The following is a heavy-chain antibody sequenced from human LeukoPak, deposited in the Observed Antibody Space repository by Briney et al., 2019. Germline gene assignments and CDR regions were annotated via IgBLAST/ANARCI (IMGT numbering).Heavy chain of an antibody. CDR1: GFTFSDSA. V-gene: IGHV3-73*01. Sequence: PGGSLRLSCAASGFTFSDSAMYWVRQASGKGLEYVGRIRSKANSYATTYAASVKGRFTISRDDSKNTAYLQMNSLKTEDTAVYYCTRGLGNCGGDCYPYSMDVWGKGTTVTISS. J-gene: IGHJ6*03. CDR3: TRGLGNCGGDCYPYSMDV. CDR2: IRSKANSYAT. D-gene: IGHD2-21*01.